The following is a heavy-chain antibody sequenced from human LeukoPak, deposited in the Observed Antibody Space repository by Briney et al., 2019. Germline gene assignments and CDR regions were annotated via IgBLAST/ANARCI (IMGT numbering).Heavy chain of an antibody. CDR2: FDPEDGET. CDR1: GYTLTELS. V-gene: IGHV1-24*01. J-gene: IGHJ4*02. CDR3: AIPLDSYGYNPFDY. Sequence: GASVKVSCKVSGYTLTELSMHWVRQAPGKGLEWMGGFDPEDGETIYAQKFQGRVTMTEDTSTDTAYMELSSLRSEDTAVYYCAIPLDSYGYNPFDYWGKGTLVTVSS. D-gene: IGHD5-18*01.